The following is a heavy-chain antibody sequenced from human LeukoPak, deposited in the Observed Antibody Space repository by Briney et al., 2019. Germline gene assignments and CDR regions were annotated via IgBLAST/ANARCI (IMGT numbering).Heavy chain of an antibody. CDR1: GGSISSYY. Sequence: PSETLSLTCTVSGGSISSYYWSWIRQPPGKGLEWIGYIYYSGSTNYNPSLKSRVTISVDTSKNQFSLKLTSVTAADTAVYYRARLSRGAAAGFDYWGQGTLVTVSS. CDR3: ARLSRGAAAGFDY. V-gene: IGHV4-59*08. J-gene: IGHJ4*02. CDR2: IYYSGST. D-gene: IGHD6-13*01.